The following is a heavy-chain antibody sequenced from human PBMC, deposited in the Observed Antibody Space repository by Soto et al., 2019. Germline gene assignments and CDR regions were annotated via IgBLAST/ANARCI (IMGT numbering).Heavy chain of an antibody. Sequence: ASVKVSCKASGYTFTSYGISWVRQAPGQGLEWMGWISAYNGNTNYAQKLQGRVTMTTDTSTSTAYMELRSLRSDDTAVYYCARVVRYCSSTSCSREGYYYYGVDVWGQGTTVTVSS. D-gene: IGHD2-2*01. CDR3: ARVVRYCSSTSCSREGYYYYGVDV. CDR1: GYTFTSYG. J-gene: IGHJ6*02. CDR2: ISAYNGNT. V-gene: IGHV1-18*01.